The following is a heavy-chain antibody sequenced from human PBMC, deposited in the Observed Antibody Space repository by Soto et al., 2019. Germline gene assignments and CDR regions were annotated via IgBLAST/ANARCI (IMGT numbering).Heavy chain of an antibody. J-gene: IGHJ5*02. CDR2: IYYSGST. Sequence: QVQLQESGPGLVKPSQTLSLTCTVSGGSISSGDYYWSWIRQPPGKGLEWIGYIYYSGSTYYNPSLKSRVTISVDTSKNQFSQKLRSVTAADTAVYYCARATIVLVPAAMVSHWFDPWGQGTLFTVSS. CDR3: ARATIVLVPAAMVSHWFDP. D-gene: IGHD2-2*01. CDR1: GGSISSGDYY. V-gene: IGHV4-30-4*01.